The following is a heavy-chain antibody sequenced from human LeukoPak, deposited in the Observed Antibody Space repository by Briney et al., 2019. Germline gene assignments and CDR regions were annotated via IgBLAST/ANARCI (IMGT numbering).Heavy chain of an antibody. D-gene: IGHD1-1*01. Sequence: PGGALRLPCAASGVTFSSYWMHWGRPAPGGGVEWVHSIHSEGSTKAYAASVRGRFTISRDNAKNPLYLQMNSLRDEDTAMYYCARALERTGYWGQGTLVTVSS. J-gene: IGHJ4*02. CDR2: IHSEGSTK. CDR1: GVTFSSYW. CDR3: ARALERTGY. V-gene: IGHV3-74*01.